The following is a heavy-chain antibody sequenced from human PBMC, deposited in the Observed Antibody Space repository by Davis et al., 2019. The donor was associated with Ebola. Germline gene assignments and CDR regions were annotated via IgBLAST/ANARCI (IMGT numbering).Heavy chain of an antibody. CDR2: IKSKTDGGTT. Sequence: GESLKISCAASGFTFSSYWMSWVRQAPGKGLEWVGRIKSKTDGGTTDYAAPVKGRFTISRDDSKNTLYLQMNSLKTEDTAVYYCTTVNRFLEWLYGMDVWGQGTTVTVSS. D-gene: IGHD3-3*01. CDR3: TTVNRFLEWLYGMDV. J-gene: IGHJ6*02. CDR1: GFTFSSYW. V-gene: IGHV3-15*01.